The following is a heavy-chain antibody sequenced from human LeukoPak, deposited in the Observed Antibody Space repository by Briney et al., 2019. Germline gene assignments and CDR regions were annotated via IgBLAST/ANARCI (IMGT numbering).Heavy chain of an antibody. CDR1: GYTFTSYG. CDR2: ISAYNGNT. J-gene: IGHJ6*02. V-gene: IGHV1-18*01. D-gene: IGHD1-26*01. Sequence: ASVKVSCKASGYTFTSYGISWVRLAPGQGLEWMGWISAYNGNTNYAQKLQGRVTMTTDTSTSTAYMELRSLRSDDTAVYYCARRYEWELPLDYYYYGMDVWGQGTTVTVSS. CDR3: ARRYEWELPLDYYYYGMDV.